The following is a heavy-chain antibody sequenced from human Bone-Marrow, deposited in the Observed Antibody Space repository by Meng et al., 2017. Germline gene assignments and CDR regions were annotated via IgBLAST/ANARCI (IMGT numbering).Heavy chain of an antibody. Sequence: SLKISCAASGFTFDDYGMSWVRQAPGKGLEWVSGISWNSGSIGYADSVKGRFTISRDNAKNSLYLQMNSLRAEDTALYYCAKAYYYDSSGYYQDDAFDIWGQGTMVTVSS. D-gene: IGHD3-22*01. J-gene: IGHJ3*02. CDR1: GFTFDDYG. CDR2: ISWNSGSI. CDR3: AKAYYYDSSGYYQDDAFDI. V-gene: IGHV3-9*01.